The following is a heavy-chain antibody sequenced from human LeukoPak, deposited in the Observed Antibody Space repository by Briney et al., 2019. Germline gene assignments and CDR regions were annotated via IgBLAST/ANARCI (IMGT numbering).Heavy chain of an antibody. J-gene: IGHJ5*02. CDR3: ARGGGWNTVTPFDP. D-gene: IGHD1/OR15-1a*01. CDR1: GGSISSYY. V-gene: IGHV4-59*08. CDR2: IYYSGST. Sequence: SETLSLTCTVSGGSISSYYWSWIRQPPGKGLEWIGYIYYSGSTNYNPSLKSRVTISVDTSKNQFSLKLSSVTAADTAVYYCARGGGWNTVTPFDPWGQGTLVTVSS.